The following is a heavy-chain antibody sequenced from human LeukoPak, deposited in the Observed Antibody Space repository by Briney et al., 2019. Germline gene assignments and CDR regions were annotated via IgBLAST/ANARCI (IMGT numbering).Heavy chain of an antibody. D-gene: IGHD3-10*01. CDR1: GFTVSSNY. CDR3: AKDRATVVRGLFDY. J-gene: IGHJ4*02. V-gene: IGHV3-23*01. CDR2: ISGSGGST. Sequence: GGSLRLSCAASGFTVSSNYMSWVRQAPGKGLEWVSAISGSGGSTYYADSVKGRFTISRDNSKNTLYLQMNSLRAEDTAVYYCAKDRATVVRGLFDYWGQGTLVTVSS.